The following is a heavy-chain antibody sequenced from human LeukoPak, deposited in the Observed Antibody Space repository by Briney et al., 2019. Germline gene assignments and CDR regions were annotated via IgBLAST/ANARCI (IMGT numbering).Heavy chain of an antibody. D-gene: IGHD6-19*01. V-gene: IGHV4-39*07. CDR2: IYYSGST. CDR3: ARYVAVAGSFDY. CDR1: GGSISSSSYY. Sequence: SETLSLTCTVSGGSISSSSYYWGWIRQPPGKGLEWIGSIYYSGSTNYNPSLKSRVTISVDTSKNQFSLKLSSVTAADTAVYYCARYVAVAGSFDYWGQGTLVTVSS. J-gene: IGHJ4*02.